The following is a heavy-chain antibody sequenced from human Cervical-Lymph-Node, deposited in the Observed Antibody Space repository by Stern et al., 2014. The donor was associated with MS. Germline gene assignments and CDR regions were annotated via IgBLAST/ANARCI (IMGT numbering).Heavy chain of an antibody. CDR2: IWYDGRNE. D-gene: IGHD4-23*01. Sequence: VQLVESGGGVVQHGRSLRLSCAASGFTFSSYGMHWVRQATGKGLEWVAVIWYDGRNEYYADSVKGRFTIARDNSKNTLYPQMNSLRAEDTAVYYCAREGGNTDEYFLHWGQGTLVTVSS. CDR1: GFTFSSYG. CDR3: AREGGNTDEYFLH. V-gene: IGHV3-33*01. J-gene: IGHJ1*01.